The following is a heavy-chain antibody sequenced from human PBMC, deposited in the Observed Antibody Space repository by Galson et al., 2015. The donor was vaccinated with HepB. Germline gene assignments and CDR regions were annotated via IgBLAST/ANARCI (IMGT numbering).Heavy chain of an antibody. CDR3: ARVLVTDLTSKETSYHSFDY. Sequence: SVKVSCKASGYTFTSYGISWVRQAPGKGLEWMGWISAYNGNTNYAQKLQGRVTMTTDTSTSTAYMELRSLRSDDTAVYYCARVLVTDLTSKETSYHSFDYWGQGTLVTVSS. D-gene: IGHD3-3*01. V-gene: IGHV1-18*01. CDR1: GYTFTSYG. J-gene: IGHJ4*02. CDR2: ISAYNGNT.